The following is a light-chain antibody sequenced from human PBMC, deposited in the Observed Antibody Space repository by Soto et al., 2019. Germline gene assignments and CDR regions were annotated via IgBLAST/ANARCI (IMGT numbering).Light chain of an antibody. J-gene: IGKJ2*01. CDR1: QSISRY. CDR3: QQSYIVPYN. Sequence: DIQMTQSPSSLSASVGDTVTITCRASQSISRYLNWYQQKPGKTPSLLIYATSSLQSGVPSRFSGSGFGTDFTLTINSLQPEDSATYFCQQSYIVPYNFGQGTKLEI. CDR2: ATS. V-gene: IGKV1-39*01.